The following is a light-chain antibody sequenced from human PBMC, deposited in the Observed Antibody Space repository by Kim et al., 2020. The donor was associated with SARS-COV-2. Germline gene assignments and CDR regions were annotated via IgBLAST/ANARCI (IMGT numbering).Light chain of an antibody. CDR1: NIGSKN. J-gene: IGLJ1*01. V-gene: IGLV3-9*01. CDR3: QVWDSSTAYV. CDR2: CDS. Sequence: SYELTQPLSVSVALGQTARITCGGNNIGSKNVHWYQQKPGQAPVLVIYCDSNRPSGIPERFSGSNSGNTATLTISRAQAGDEADYYCQVWDSSTAYVFGTGTKVTVL.